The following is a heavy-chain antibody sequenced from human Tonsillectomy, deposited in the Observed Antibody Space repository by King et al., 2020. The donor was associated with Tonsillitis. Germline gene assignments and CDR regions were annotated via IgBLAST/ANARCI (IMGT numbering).Heavy chain of an antibody. J-gene: IGHJ6*02. V-gene: IGHV1-69*12. Sequence: QLVQSGAEVKKPGSSVKVSCKASGGTFSNYAINWVRQAPGQGLEWMGGIIPMFGTTNCAQKFQGRVTITADESTSPAYMELSSLRSEDTAVYYCARDRETSSWGGMDVWGHGTTVTVSS. CDR3: ARDRETSSWGGMDV. CDR1: GGTFSNYA. D-gene: IGHD6-13*01. CDR2: IIPMFGTT.